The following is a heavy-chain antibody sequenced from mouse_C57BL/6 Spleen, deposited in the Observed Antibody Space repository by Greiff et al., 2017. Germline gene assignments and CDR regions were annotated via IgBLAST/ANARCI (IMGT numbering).Heavy chain of an antibody. J-gene: IGHJ4*01. D-gene: IGHD2-12*01. V-gene: IGHV1-26*01. Sequence: EVQLQQSGPELVKPGASVKISCKASGYTFTDYYMNWVKQSHGKSLEWIGEINPNNGGTSYNQKFTGKATLTVYKSSSTSSMALHSLLSEDSAVYYCARPGFKYRYDERVHMDYWGQGTSVTVSS. CDR3: ARPGFKYRYDERVHMDY. CDR2: INPNNGGT. CDR1: GYTFTDYY.